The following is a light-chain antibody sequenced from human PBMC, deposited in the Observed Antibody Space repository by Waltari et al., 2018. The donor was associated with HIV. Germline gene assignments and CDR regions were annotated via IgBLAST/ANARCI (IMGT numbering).Light chain of an antibody. CDR3: AAWDDSLSGRV. J-gene: IGLJ3*02. CDR1: SSNIGSNY. Sequence: QSVLTQPPSASGTPGQRVTISCSGSSSNIGSNYVFWYQQRPGTAPKLLIYRHDQRPSGVPDRFSGSKSGTSASLAISGLRSEDEADYYCAAWDDSLSGRVFGGGTKLTVL. CDR2: RHD. V-gene: IGLV1-47*01.